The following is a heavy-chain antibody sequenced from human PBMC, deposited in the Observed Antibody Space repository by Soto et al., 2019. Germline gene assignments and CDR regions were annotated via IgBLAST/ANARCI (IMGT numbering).Heavy chain of an antibody. D-gene: IGHD2-2*01. V-gene: IGHV5-10-1*01. Sequence: XESLKISCTGFGYTVTTFWISWVRQMPGKGLEWMGRIDPGDTYATYSPAFQGHVTISADKATSTAYLQWSSLKASDTAMYFCARIYCTTTTCDSWFDHWGQGTLVTVSS. J-gene: IGHJ5*02. CDR3: ARIYCTTTTCDSWFDH. CDR2: IDPGDTYA. CDR1: GYTVTTFW.